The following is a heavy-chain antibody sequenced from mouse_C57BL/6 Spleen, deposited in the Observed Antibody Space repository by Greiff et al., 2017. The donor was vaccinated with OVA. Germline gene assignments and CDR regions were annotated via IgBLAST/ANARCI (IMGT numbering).Heavy chain of an antibody. J-gene: IGHJ1*03. V-gene: IGHV1-63*01. CDR2: IYPGGGYT. CDR3: ARRGDYYGTYWYFDV. CDR1: GYTFTNYW. Sequence: QVQLQQSGAELVRPGTSVKMSCKASGYTFTNYWIGWAKQRPGHGLEWIGDIYPGGGYTNYNEKFKGKATLTADKSSSTAYMQFSSLTSEDSAIYYCARRGDYYGTYWYFDVWGTGTTVTVSS. D-gene: IGHD1-1*01.